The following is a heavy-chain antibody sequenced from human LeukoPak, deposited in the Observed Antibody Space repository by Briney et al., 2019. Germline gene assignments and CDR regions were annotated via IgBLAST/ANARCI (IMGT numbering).Heavy chain of an antibody. Sequence: SQTLSLTCTVSGGSISSGGYYLSWIRQPAGKGLEWIGRIYTSGDTNYNPSLKTRVTISVDTSKNQFSLKLSSVTASDTAVYYYARLGWEAQGSWFDPWGQGILVTVSS. D-gene: IGHD1-26*01. CDR1: GGSISSGGYY. CDR3: ARLGWEAQGSWFDP. CDR2: IYTSGDT. V-gene: IGHV4-61*02. J-gene: IGHJ5*02.